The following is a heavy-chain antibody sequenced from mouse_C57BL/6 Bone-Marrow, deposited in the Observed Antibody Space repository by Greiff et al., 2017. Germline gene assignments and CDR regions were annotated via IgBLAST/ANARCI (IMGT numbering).Heavy chain of an antibody. Sequence: DVMLVESEGGLVQPGSSMKLSCTASGFTFSDYYMAWVRQVPEKGLEWVANINYDGSSTYYLDSLKGRFIISRDNAKNILYLQMSSLKSEDTATYYCARGRAYYSNSYYAMDYWGQGTSVTVSS. CDR1: GFTFSDYY. D-gene: IGHD2-5*01. J-gene: IGHJ4*01. CDR2: INYDGSST. V-gene: IGHV5-16*01. CDR3: ARGRAYYSNSYYAMDY.